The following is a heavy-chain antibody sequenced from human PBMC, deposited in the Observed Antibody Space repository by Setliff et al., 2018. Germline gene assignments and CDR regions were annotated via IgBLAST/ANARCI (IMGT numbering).Heavy chain of an antibody. CDR1: GFTFSGYS. J-gene: IGHJ4*02. V-gene: IGHV3-48*01. D-gene: IGHD6-13*01. CDR3: AKDGVYSSSWYRALNSRAGFDY. Sequence: PGGSLRLSCAASGFTFSGYSMNWVRQAPGKGLEWVAYISSSSHIISYADSVKGRFTISRGNSKNTLYLQMNSMRVEETAVYYCAKDGVYSSSWYRALNSRAGFDYWGQGTLVTVSS. CDR2: ISSSSHII.